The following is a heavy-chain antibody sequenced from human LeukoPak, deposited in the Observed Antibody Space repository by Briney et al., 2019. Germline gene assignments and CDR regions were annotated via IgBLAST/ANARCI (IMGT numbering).Heavy chain of an antibody. CDR1: GFTFSNAW. J-gene: IGHJ4*02. CDR2: ITRKTDGGTA. V-gene: IGHV3-15*01. CDR3: NTGTAAADY. Sequence: GGSLRLSCAASGFTFSNAWMSWVRQAPGKGLEWVGRITRKTDGGTADYAAPVKDRFTISRDDSKTTLYLHMNSLKTEDTAVYYCNTGTAAADYWGQGTLVTVSS. D-gene: IGHD6-25*01.